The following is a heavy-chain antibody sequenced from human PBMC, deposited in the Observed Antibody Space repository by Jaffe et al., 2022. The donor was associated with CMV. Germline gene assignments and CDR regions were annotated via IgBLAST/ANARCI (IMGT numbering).Heavy chain of an antibody. CDR2: IYYSGST. Sequence: QLQLQESGPGLVKPSETLSLTCTVSGGSISSSSYYWGWIRQPPGKGLEWIGSIYYSGSTYYNPSLKSRVTISVDTSKNQFSLKLSSVTAADTAVYYCTYSSSWLGPFDYWGQGTLVTVSS. D-gene: IGHD6-13*01. J-gene: IGHJ4*02. CDR1: GGSISSSSYY. V-gene: IGHV4-39*01. CDR3: TYSSSWLGPFDY.